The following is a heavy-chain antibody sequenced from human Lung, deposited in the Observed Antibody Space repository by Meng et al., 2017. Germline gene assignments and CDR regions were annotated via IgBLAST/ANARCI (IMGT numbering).Heavy chain of an antibody. Sequence: SETLSLTCAVYVGSFSDYYWTWIRQSPGKGLEWIGHINHSGSTNYNPSLKSRLTMSVDTSKNQFSLKLSSVTAADTAAYYCARGRSSGYYSPLDYWGQGTLVTVSS. D-gene: IGHD3-22*01. V-gene: IGHV4-34*01. CDR2: INHSGST. CDR3: ARGRSSGYYSPLDY. J-gene: IGHJ4*02. CDR1: VGSFSDYY.